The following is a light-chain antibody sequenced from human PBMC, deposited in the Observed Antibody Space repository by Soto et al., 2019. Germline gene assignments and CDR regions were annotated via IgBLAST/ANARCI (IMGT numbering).Light chain of an antibody. CDR3: VSYTTSASYV. J-gene: IGLJ1*01. Sequence: QSALTQPASVSGSPGQSITISCTGTSSDVGGFIFVSWYQQHPGRAPKLMIYDVSNRPSGVSNRFSGSKSGNTASLTISGLQADDDADYHCVSYTTSASYVFGTGTKVTVL. CDR2: DVS. CDR1: SSDVGGFIF. V-gene: IGLV2-14*01.